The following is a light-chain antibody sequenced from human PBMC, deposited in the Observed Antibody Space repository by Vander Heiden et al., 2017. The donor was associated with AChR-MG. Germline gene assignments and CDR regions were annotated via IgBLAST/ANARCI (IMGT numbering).Light chain of an antibody. J-gene: IGLJ3*02. CDR1: SNDVGRYNL. Sequence: QSALTQPASVSGSPGQSITISCTGSSNDVGRYNLVSWYQQHPGEAPKVIMYEVTKRPSGVSSRFSAYKSDNTASLTISGLQAEDEADYYCCSYAGSPTFVVFGGGTKLTVL. V-gene: IGLV2-23*02. CDR2: EVT. CDR3: CSYAGSPTFVV.